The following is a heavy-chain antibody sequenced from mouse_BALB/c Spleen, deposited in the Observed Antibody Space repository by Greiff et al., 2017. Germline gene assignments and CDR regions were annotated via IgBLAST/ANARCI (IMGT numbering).Heavy chain of an antibody. J-gene: IGHJ3*01. CDR1: GFTFTDYY. D-gene: IGHD3-1*01. V-gene: IGHV7-3*02. Sequence: EVKLVESGGGLVQPGGSLRLSCATSGFTFTDYYMSWVRQPPGKALEWLGFIRNKANGYTTEYSASVKGRFTISRDNSQSILYLQMNTLRAEDSATYYCARDGSSGYGWFAYWGQGTLVTVSA. CDR3: ARDGSSGYGWFAY. CDR2: IRNKANGYTT.